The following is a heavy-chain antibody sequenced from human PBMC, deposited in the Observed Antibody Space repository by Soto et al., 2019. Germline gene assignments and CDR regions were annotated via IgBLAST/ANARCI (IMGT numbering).Heavy chain of an antibody. CDR2: IIPIFGTA. D-gene: IGHD5-18*01. CDR3: ARDLGTAMTTGYYYGMDV. J-gene: IGHJ6*02. V-gene: IGHV1-69*13. CDR1: GVTFSSYA. Sequence: SVKVSCKACGVTFSSYAISWVRQAPGQGLEWMGGIIPIFGTANYAQKFQGRVTITADESTSTAYMELSSLRSEDTAVYYCARDLGTAMTTGYYYGMDVWGQGTTVTVSS.